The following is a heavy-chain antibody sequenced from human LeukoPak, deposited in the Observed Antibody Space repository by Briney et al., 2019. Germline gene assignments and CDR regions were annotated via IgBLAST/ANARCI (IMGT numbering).Heavy chain of an antibody. CDR2: IIPIFGTA. D-gene: IGHD5-24*01. CDR1: GGTFSSYA. Sequence: GASVKVSCKASGGTFSSYAISWVRQAPGQGLEWMGGIIPIFGTANYAQKFQGRVTITADKSTSTAYMELSSLRSEDTAVYYRARGSSRWLQYSAVDYWGQGTLVTVSS. CDR3: ARGSSRWLQYSAVDY. V-gene: IGHV1-69*06. J-gene: IGHJ4*02.